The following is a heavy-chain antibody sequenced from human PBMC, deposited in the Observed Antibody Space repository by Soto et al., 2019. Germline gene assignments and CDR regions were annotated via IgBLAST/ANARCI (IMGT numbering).Heavy chain of an antibody. CDR1: GFIFSRSS. D-gene: IGHD2-15*01. V-gene: IGHV3-48*02. J-gene: IGHJ1*01. CDR2: ISNSNSNI. Sequence: GGSLRLSCVASGFIFSRSSMNWVRQAPGKGLEWVAYISNSNSNIQYADSVKGRFTISRDIAKNSLFLQMNSLRDEDTAIYYCARGDNGYAGSDWGQGTLVTVSS. CDR3: ARGDNGYAGSD.